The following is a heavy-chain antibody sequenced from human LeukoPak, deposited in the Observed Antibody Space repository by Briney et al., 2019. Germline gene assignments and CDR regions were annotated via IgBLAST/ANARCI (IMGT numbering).Heavy chain of an antibody. CDR1: GFTFSSYS. CDR3: ARGYTCGY. V-gene: IGHV3-21*01. J-gene: IGHJ4*02. Sequence: PGGSLRLSCAASGFTFSSYSMNWVRQAPGKGLEWVSSISTSNSYIFYADSLKGRFTISRDNVKNSLYLQMNSLRAEDTAVYYCARGYTCGYWGQGTLVIVSS. D-gene: IGHD5-18*01. CDR2: ISTSNSYI.